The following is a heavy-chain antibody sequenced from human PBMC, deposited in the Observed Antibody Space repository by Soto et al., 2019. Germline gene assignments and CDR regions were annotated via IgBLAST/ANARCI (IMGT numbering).Heavy chain of an antibody. CDR2: IYYSGST. D-gene: IGHD5-18*01. Sequence: SETLSLTCTVSGGSISSYYWSWIRQPPGKGLEWIGYIYYSGSTNYNSSLKSRVTISVDTSKNQFSLKLSSVTAADTAVYYCARDPGIQLWSPHFDYWGQGTLVTVSS. V-gene: IGHV4-59*01. CDR3: ARDPGIQLWSPHFDY. J-gene: IGHJ4*02. CDR1: GGSISSYY.